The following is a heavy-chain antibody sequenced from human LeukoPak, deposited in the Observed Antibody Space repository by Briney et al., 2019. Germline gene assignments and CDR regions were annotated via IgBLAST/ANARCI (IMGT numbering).Heavy chain of an antibody. CDR2: INPSDGST. D-gene: IGHD6-13*01. CDR3: AKDSSRWFFDC. J-gene: IGHJ4*02. V-gene: IGHV1-46*01. CDR1: GYTFTNYK. Sequence: GASVKVSCKASGYTFTNYKLHWVRQAPGQGLEWLAIINPSDGSTRYEQKFQGRVTMTRDTSTSTVYMDLSSLRSEDTAVYYCAKDSSRWFFDCWGQGTLVTVSS.